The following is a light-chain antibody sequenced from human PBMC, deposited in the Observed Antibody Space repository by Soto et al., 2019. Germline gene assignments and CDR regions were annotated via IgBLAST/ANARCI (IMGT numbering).Light chain of an antibody. CDR1: RSISSW. CDR3: QQYSTYSGA. V-gene: IGKV1-5*01. J-gene: IGKJ1*01. CDR2: DAS. Sequence: DIQMTQSPSTLSASVGDRITITCRASRSISSWLAWYQQKPGKAPKVLIYDASRLESGVPSRFSGSASGTEFTLTISSLQPDDFATYYCQQYSTYSGAFGQGTKV.